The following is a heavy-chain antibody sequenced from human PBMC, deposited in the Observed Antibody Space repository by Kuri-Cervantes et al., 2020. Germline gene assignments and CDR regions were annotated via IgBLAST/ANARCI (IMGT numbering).Heavy chain of an antibody. D-gene: IGHD3-3*01. J-gene: IGHJ4*02. Sequence: GESLKISCAASGFTVSSNYMSWVRQAPGKGLEWVSVIYSGGSTYYADSVKGRFTISRDNSKNTLYLQMNSLRAEDTAVYYCATDIQPLRFLEWLSPQAWGQGTLVTVSS. V-gene: IGHV3-53*01. CDR1: GFTVSSNY. CDR3: ATDIQPLRFLEWLSPQA. CDR2: IYSGGST.